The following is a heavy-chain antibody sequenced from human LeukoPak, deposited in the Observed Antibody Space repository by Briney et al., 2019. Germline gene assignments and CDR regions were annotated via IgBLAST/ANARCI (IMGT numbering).Heavy chain of an antibody. V-gene: IGHV4-39*07. Sequence: PSETLSLTCTVSGGSISSSSYYWGWIRQPPGKGLEWIGSIYYSGSTNYNPSLKSRVTISVDTSKNQFSLKLSSVTAADTAVYYCARDEYNWFDPWGQGTLVTVSS. CDR2: IYYSGST. CDR3: ARDEYNWFDP. J-gene: IGHJ5*02. CDR1: GGSISSSSYY.